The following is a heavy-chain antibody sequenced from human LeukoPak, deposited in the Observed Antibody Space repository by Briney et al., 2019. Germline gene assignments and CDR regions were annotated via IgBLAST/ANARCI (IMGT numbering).Heavy chain of an antibody. CDR3: AREEVVAAFDP. CDR2: IIPIFGTA. Sequence: GASVKVSCKASGGTFSSYAISWVRQAPGQGLEWMGGIIPIFGTANYAQKFQGRVTITADESTSTAYMELSSLRSEDTAVHYCAREEVVAAFDPWGQGTLVTVSS. V-gene: IGHV1-69*01. CDR1: GGTFSSYA. D-gene: IGHD6-25*01. J-gene: IGHJ5*02.